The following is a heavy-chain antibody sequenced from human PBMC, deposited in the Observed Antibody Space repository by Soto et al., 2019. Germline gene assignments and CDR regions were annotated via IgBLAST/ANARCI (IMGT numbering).Heavy chain of an antibody. Sequence: QVQLQQWGAGLLTPSETLSLTCAVYGVSFSGYYWSWIRQPPGQGLEWIGEITHSGSTNYNPSLKSRVTISVDTSKNQFSLKLSSVTAADTAVYYCARLAAAGQLGIDPWGQGTLVTVSS. CDR1: GVSFSGYY. D-gene: IGHD7-27*01. V-gene: IGHV4-34*01. CDR3: ARLAAAGQLGIDP. CDR2: ITHSGST. J-gene: IGHJ5*02.